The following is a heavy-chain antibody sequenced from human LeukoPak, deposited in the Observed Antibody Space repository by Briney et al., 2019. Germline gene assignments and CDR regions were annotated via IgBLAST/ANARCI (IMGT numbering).Heavy chain of an antibody. D-gene: IGHD5-18*01. CDR3: AKERGLYVDTAASDY. CDR1: GFTVSSNY. CDR2: IYSGGNT. Sequence: GGSLRLSCAASGFTVSSNYMSWVRQAPGKGLEWVSVIYSGGNTYYADSVKGRFTISRDNSKNTLYLQMNSLRAEDTAVYYCAKERGLYVDTAASDYWGQGSLVTVSS. J-gene: IGHJ4*02. V-gene: IGHV3-53*01.